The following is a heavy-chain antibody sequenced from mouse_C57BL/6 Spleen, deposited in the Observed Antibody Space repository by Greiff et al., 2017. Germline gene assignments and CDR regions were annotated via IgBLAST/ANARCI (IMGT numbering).Heavy chain of an antibody. J-gene: IGHJ2*01. CDR1: GYAFSSSW. CDR2: IYPGDGDT. Sequence: QVQLQQSGPELVKPGASVKISCKASGYAFSSSWMNWVKQRPGKGLEWIGRIYPGDGDTNYNGKFKGKATLTADKSSSTAYMQLSSLTSEDSAVYFCALYYGSSDGYFDYWGQGTTLTVSS. D-gene: IGHD1-1*01. CDR3: ALYYGSSDGYFDY. V-gene: IGHV1-82*01.